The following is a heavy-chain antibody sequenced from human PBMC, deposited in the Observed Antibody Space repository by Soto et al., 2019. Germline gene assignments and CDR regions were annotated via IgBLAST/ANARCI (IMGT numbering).Heavy chain of an antibody. Sequence: QVQLLQSGPEVKMPGASVSLSCKASGYNLTNWALHWLRQAPGQRPEWLGWINTASGRPMFAQKLQDRVTLTRDTSASTAYMELSGLTSDDTATYYCGRGAGRRPVTRAFVIWGQGTVVIVSS. V-gene: IGHV1-3*04. CDR2: INTASGRP. CDR3: GRGAGRRPVTRAFVI. CDR1: GYNLTNWA. D-gene: IGHD4-17*01. J-gene: IGHJ3*02.